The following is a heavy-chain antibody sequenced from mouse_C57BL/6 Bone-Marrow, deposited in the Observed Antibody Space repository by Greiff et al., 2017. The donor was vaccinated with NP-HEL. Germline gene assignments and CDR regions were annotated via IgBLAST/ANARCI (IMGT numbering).Heavy chain of an antibody. CDR3: ARLIYYGNSPYYFDY. CDR2: IYPRSGNT. J-gene: IGHJ2*01. V-gene: IGHV1-81*01. Sequence: QVQLKQSGAELARPGASVKLSCKASGYTFTSYGISWVKQRTGQGLEWIGEIYPRSGNTYYNEKFKGKATLTADKSSSTAYMELRSLTSEDSAVYFCARLIYYGNSPYYFDYWGQGTTLTVSS. D-gene: IGHD2-1*01. CDR1: GYTFTSYG.